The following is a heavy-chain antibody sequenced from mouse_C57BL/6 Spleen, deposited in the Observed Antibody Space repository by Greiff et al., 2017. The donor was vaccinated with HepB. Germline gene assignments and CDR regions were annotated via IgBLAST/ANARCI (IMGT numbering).Heavy chain of an antibody. D-gene: IGHD2-1*01. V-gene: IGHV1-42*01. CDR3: AREGAYGNFDY. CDR1: GYSFTGYY. CDR2: INPSTGGT. J-gene: IGHJ2*01. Sequence: VQLQQSGPELVKPGASVKISCKASGYSFTGYYMNWVKQSPEKSLEWIGEINPSTGGTTYNQKFKAKATLTVDKSSSTAYMQLKSLTSEDSAVYYCAREGAYGNFDYWGQGTTLTVSS.